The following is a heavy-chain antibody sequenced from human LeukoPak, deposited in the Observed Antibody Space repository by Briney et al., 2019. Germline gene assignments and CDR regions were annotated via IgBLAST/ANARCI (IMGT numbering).Heavy chain of an antibody. V-gene: IGHV3-21*01. J-gene: IGHJ1*01. Sequence: GGSLRLSCAASGFTFSSYSMNWVRQAPGKGLEWASSISSSSSYIYYADSVKGRFTISRDNAKNSLYLQMNSLRAEDTAVYYCARDEITMIVVHWGQGTLVTVSS. CDR3: ARDEITMIVVH. CDR1: GFTFSSYS. CDR2: ISSSSSYI. D-gene: IGHD3-22*01.